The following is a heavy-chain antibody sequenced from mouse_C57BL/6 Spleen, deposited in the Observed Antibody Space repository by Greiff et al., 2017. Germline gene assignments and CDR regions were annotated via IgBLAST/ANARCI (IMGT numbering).Heavy chain of an antibody. Sequence: LQESGAELVRPGTSVKMSCKASGYTFTNYWIGWAKQRPGHGLEWIGDIYPGGGYTNYNEKFKGKATLTADKSASTAYMQFSSLISEDSAIYYCARSAGNHLFDYWGQGTTRTVSS. D-gene: IGHD2-1*01. CDR2: IYPGGGYT. CDR1: GYTFTNYW. V-gene: IGHV1-63*01. J-gene: IGHJ2*01. CDR3: ARSAGNHLFDY.